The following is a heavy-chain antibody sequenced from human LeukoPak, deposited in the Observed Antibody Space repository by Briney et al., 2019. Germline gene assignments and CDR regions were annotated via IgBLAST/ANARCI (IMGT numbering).Heavy chain of an antibody. CDR2: ISGSGDNT. CDR3: AKDGDLGYCSGGSCYSAY. J-gene: IGHJ4*02. V-gene: IGHV3-23*01. CDR1: GFTFSSYA. D-gene: IGHD2-15*01. Sequence: PGGSLRLSCAASGFTFSSYAMSWVRKAPGKGLEWASAISGSGDNTYYADSVKGRFTISRDNSKNTLYLQMNSLRAEDTAVYFCAKDGDLGYCSGGSCYSAYWGQGTLVTVSS.